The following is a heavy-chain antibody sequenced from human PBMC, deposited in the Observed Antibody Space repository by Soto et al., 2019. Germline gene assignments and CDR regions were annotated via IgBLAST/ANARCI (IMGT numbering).Heavy chain of an antibody. CDR2: TNPSDGST. Sequence: ASVKVSCKASGYSLTRYDMHWVRQAPGQGLEWMGITNPSDGSTNYAQKFQGRVTMTSDTSTSTVYMEMSSLRSEDTAMYYCARSYVTSRPIDFWGQGTLVTVSS. CDR3: ARSYVTSRPIDF. J-gene: IGHJ4*02. D-gene: IGHD3-10*02. V-gene: IGHV1-46*01. CDR1: GYSLTRYD.